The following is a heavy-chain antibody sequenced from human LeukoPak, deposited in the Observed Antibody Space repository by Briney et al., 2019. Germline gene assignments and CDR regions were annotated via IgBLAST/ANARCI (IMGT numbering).Heavy chain of an antibody. CDR1: GGSISSYY. CDR2: VSYSGST. D-gene: IGHD3-10*01. Sequence: PSETLSLTCTVSGGSISSYYWNWIRQPPGKGLEWIGHVSYSGSTNYNPSLNSRVTISVDMSKNQFSLKLSSVTAADTAVYFCARENYYGSGKPFDFWGQGTLVTVSS. CDR3: ARENYYGSGKPFDF. J-gene: IGHJ4*02. V-gene: IGHV4-59*01.